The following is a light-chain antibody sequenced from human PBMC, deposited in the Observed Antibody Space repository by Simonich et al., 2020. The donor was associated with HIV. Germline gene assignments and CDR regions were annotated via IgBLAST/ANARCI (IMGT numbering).Light chain of an antibody. CDR2: DAS. V-gene: IGKV3-11*01. J-gene: IGKJ1*01. Sequence: EIVLTQSPATLSLSPGERATLSCRASQSVSSYLAWYQQKPGQAPRLLIYDASNRATGIPARFSGSGSGTGFTLTINRLEPEDFAVYYCQQYGSSWTFGQGTKVEIK. CDR3: QQYGSSWT. CDR1: QSVSSY.